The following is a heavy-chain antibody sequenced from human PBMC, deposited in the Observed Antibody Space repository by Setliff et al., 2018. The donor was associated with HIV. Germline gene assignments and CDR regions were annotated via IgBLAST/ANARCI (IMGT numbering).Heavy chain of an antibody. J-gene: IGHJ4*02. CDR2: ISPYNGDT. Sequence: ASVKVSCKASGYRFNTYGISWVRQAPGQGLEWMGWISPYNGDTRSAQSLQGRVTLTTDTSTSTAYMELRSLRSDDTAVYYCAREARVGVWDYWGQGTLVTVSS. CDR3: AREARVGVWDY. V-gene: IGHV1-18*01. CDR1: GYRFNTYG. D-gene: IGHD2-8*02.